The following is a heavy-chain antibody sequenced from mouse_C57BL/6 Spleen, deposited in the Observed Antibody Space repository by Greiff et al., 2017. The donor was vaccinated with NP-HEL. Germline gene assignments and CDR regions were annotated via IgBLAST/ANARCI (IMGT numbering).Heavy chain of an antibody. CDR2: IHPNSGST. CDR1: GYTFTSYW. V-gene: IGHV1-64*01. Sequence: VQLQQPGAELVKPGASVKLSCKASGYTFTSYWMHWVKQRPGQGLEWIGMIHPNSGSTNYNEKFKSKATLTVDKSSSTAYMQLSSLTSEDSAVYYCARYDGVGRYYAMDYWGQGTSVTVSS. D-gene: IGHD2-3*01. J-gene: IGHJ4*01. CDR3: ARYDGVGRYYAMDY.